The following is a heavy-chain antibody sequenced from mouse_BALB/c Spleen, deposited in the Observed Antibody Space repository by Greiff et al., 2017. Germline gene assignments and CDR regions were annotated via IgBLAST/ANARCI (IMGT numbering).Heavy chain of an antibody. CDR1: GFSLTGYG. CDR3: ARLIYYDYDGDGYYAMDY. Sequence: QVQLKESGPGLVAPSQSLSITCTVSGFSLTGYGVHWVRQSPGKGLEWLGVIWSGGSTDYNAAFISRLSISKDNSKSQVFFKMNSLQANDTAIYYCARLIYYDYDGDGYYAMDYWGQGTSVTVSS. V-gene: IGHV2-2*02. D-gene: IGHD2-4*01. J-gene: IGHJ4*01. CDR2: IWSGGST.